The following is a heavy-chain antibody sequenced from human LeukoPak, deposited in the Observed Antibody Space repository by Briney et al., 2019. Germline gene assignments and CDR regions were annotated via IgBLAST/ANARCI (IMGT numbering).Heavy chain of an antibody. V-gene: IGHV3-53*01. CDR3: ASRFS. D-gene: IGHD3-3*01. J-gene: IGHJ4*02. CDR2: IYSGGAT. CDR1: TFTVSGDY. Sequence: GGSLRLPCAASTFTVSGDYMSWVRQAPGKGLEWVSLIYSGGATYYADSVKGRFTISRDNSKKILFLQMNSLTAEDTAVYYCASRFSWGQGTLVTVSS.